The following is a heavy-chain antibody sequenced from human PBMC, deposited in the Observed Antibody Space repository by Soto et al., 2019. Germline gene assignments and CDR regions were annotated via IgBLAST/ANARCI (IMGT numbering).Heavy chain of an antibody. CDR2: INHSGST. CDR3: ARGGVRDGYNYHAFDI. Sequence: SETLSLTCAVYGGSFSGYYWSWIRQPPGKGLEWIGEINHSGSTNYNPSLKSRVTISVDTSKNQFSLKLSSVTAADTAVYYCARGGVRDGYNYHAFDIWGQGTMVTVSS. D-gene: IGHD5-12*01. CDR1: GGSFSGYY. J-gene: IGHJ3*02. V-gene: IGHV4-34*01.